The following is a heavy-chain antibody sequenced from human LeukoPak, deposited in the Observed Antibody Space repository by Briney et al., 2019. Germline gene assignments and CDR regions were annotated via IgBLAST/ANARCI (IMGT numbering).Heavy chain of an antibody. CDR3: ARHPPSGWAIGYYYYYMDV. CDR1: GYSISSGYY. D-gene: IGHD6-19*01. CDR2: IYHSGST. V-gene: IGHV4-38-2*01. J-gene: IGHJ6*03. Sequence: KPSETLSLTCAVSGYSISSGYYWGWIRPPPGKGLEWIGSIYHSGSTYYNPSLKSRVTISVDTSKNQFSLKLSSVTAADTAVYYCARHPPSGWAIGYYYYYMDVWGKGTTVTVS.